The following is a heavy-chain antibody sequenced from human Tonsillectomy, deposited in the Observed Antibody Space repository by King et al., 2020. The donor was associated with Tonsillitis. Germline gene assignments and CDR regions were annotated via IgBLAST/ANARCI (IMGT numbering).Heavy chain of an antibody. CDR1: GGSISSSNW. CDR2: IYHRGST. D-gene: IGHD4-17*01. V-gene: IGHV4-4*02. CDR3: ARWGYGDYYYYAMDV. Sequence: VQLQESGPGLVKPSGTLSLTCAVSGGSISSSNWWSWVRQPPGKGLEWIGEIYHRGSTNYNPSLKSRVTISVDKSKNQFSLDLTSVTAADTAVYYCARWGYGDYYYYAMDVWGQGTTVTVSS. J-gene: IGHJ6*02.